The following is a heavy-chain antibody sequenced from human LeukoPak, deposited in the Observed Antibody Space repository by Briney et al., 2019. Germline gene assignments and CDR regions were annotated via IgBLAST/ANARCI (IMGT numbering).Heavy chain of an antibody. CDR3: ARCRSYDSSGYCDAVDI. J-gene: IGHJ3*02. CDR1: GGSVSSGISY. Sequence: NPSETLSLTCSVSGGSVSSGISYWSWIRQPPGKGLEWIGYISNSGSTNYNPSLKSRVTISLDTSKNQFSLKLSFVTAADTAVYYCARCRSYDSSGYCDAVDIWGQGTMVTVSS. V-gene: IGHV4-61*01. D-gene: IGHD3-22*01. CDR2: ISNSGST.